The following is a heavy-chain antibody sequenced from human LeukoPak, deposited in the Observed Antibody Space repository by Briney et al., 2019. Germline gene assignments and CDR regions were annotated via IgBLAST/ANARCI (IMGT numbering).Heavy chain of an antibody. CDR3: AKDRGYSYGYNDY. V-gene: IGHV3-23*01. D-gene: IGHD5-18*01. Sequence: GQSLRLSCAASGFTFSRYDMRWVRQAPGKGLEWVSAISGIGGSTYYADSVKGRCTISRDNSKNTLYLQMNSLRAEDTAVYYCAKDRGYSYGYNDYWGQGTLVTVSS. CDR2: ISGIGGST. J-gene: IGHJ4*02. CDR1: GFTFSRYD.